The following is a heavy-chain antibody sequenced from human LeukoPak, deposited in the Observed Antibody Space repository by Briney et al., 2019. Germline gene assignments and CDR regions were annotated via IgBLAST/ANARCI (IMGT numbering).Heavy chain of an antibody. Sequence: GGSLRLSCAASGFTFSSYAMSWVRQAPGKGPEWVSAISGSGGSTYYADSVKGRFTISRDNSKNTLYLQMNSLRAEDTAVCYCAKDRIRGCSSTSCYPGGFDYWGQGTLVTVSS. CDR2: ISGSGGST. J-gene: IGHJ4*02. CDR1: GFTFSSYA. V-gene: IGHV3-23*01. D-gene: IGHD2-2*01. CDR3: AKDRIRGCSSTSCYPGGFDY.